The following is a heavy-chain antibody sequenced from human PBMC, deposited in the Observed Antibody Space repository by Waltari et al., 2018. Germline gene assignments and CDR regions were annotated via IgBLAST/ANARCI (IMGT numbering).Heavy chain of an antibody. D-gene: IGHD6-19*01. Sequence: EVQLLESGGGLIQPGGSLRLSGSAPGFSVSCNSMCWVRQAPGKGLEWVSVIYSGGDTKYADSVKGRFIISRDNSKNMLYLQMNSLRADDTAVYYCASNKGWYGDGYFDNWGQGTLVTVSS. V-gene: IGHV3-53*01. CDR3: ASNKGWYGDGYFDN. J-gene: IGHJ4*02. CDR1: GFSVSCNS. CDR2: IYSGGDT.